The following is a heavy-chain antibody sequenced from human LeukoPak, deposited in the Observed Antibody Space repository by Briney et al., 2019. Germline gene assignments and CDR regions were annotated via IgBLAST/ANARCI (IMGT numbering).Heavy chain of an antibody. J-gene: IGHJ4*02. CDR3: GYDSSGYHYFDY. D-gene: IGHD3-22*01. Sequence: ASVKVSCKASQYTFTDYAVHWVRQAPGQGLEWMGGIIPIFGTANYAQKFQGRVTITADESTSTAYMELSSLRSEDTAVYYCGYDSSGYHYFDYWGQGTLVTVSS. CDR2: IIPIFGTA. V-gene: IGHV1-69*13. CDR1: QYTFTDYA.